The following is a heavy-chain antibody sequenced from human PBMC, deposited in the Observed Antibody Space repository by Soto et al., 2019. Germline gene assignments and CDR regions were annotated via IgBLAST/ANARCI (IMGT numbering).Heavy chain of an antibody. D-gene: IGHD1-26*01. J-gene: IGHJ4*02. V-gene: IGHV4-59*01. CDR3: ARVGATAELDF. CDR1: GGSIRTYY. CDR2: MFHSGSP. Sequence: PSETLSLTYPVAGGSIRTYYGSLLRQPPGKRLEWIGYMFHSGSPSYNPSLKSRVTISGDTSKNQFSLKVTSVTAADTAVYYCARVGATAELDFWGQG.